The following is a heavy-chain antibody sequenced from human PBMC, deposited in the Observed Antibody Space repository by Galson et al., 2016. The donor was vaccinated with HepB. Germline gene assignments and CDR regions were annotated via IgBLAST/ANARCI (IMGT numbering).Heavy chain of an antibody. CDR1: GFTFSSYW. CDR2: IKQDGSEK. V-gene: IGHV3-7*01. Sequence: SLRLSCAASGFTFSSYWMSWVRQAPGKGLEWVANIKQDGSEKYYVDSVKGRFTISRDNGKNSLYLQMTSLRAEDTAVYYCARDLAGHCSGRSCYSGYFDYWGQGALVTVSS. D-gene: IGHD2-15*01. J-gene: IGHJ4*02. CDR3: ARDLAGHCSGRSCYSGYFDY.